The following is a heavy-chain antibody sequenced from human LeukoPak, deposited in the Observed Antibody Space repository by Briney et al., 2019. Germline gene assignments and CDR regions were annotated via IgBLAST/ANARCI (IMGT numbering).Heavy chain of an antibody. CDR1: GYSFTSYW. CDR2: IYPGDSDT. Sequence: GESLKISCKGSGYSFTSYWIGWVRQMPGKGLEWMGIIYPGDSDTRYSPSFQGQVTISADKSISTAYLQWSSLKASDTAMYYCAWGPIAPHPHYYYYGMDVWGQGTTVTVSS. D-gene: IGHD6-13*01. J-gene: IGHJ6*02. CDR3: AWGPIAPHPHYYYYGMDV. V-gene: IGHV5-51*01.